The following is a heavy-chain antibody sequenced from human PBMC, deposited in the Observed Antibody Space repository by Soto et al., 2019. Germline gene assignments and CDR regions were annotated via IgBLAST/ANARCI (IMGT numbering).Heavy chain of an antibody. CDR1: GFTVSSNY. Sequence: VQLVETGGGLIQPGGSLRLSCAASGFTVSSNYMSWVRQAPGKGLEWVSVIYSGGSTYYADSVKGRFTISRDNSKNTLYLQMNSLRAEDTAVYYCARDASYSSGWALYYGMDVWGQGTTVTVSS. J-gene: IGHJ6*02. V-gene: IGHV3-53*02. CDR2: IYSGGST. D-gene: IGHD6-19*01. CDR3: ARDASYSSGWALYYGMDV.